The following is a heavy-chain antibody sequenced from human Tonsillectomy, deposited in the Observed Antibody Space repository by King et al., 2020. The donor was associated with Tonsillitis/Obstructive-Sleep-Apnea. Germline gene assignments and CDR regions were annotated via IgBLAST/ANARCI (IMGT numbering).Heavy chain of an antibody. CDR2: ISYDGSNK. Sequence: QLVQSGGGVVQPGRSLRLSCAASGFTFSSYGMHWVRQAPGKGLEWVAVISYDGSNKYYADSVKGRFTISRDNSKNSLYLQMNSLRAEDTAVYYCAKSGGSILVLRHFDYWGQGTLVTVSS. D-gene: IGHD4/OR15-4a*01. CDR3: AKSGGSILVLRHFDY. J-gene: IGHJ4*02. V-gene: IGHV3-30*18. CDR1: GFTFSSYG.